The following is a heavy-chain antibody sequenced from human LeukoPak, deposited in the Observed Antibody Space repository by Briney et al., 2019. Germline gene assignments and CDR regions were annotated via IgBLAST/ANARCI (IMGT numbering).Heavy chain of an antibody. J-gene: IGHJ4*02. CDR2: IIPIFGIA. V-gene: IGHV1-69*04. CDR3: ARDWNDEKGKLGHYFDY. Sequence: SVKVSCKASGGTFSSYAISWVRQAPGQELEWMGRIIPIFGIANYAQKFQGRVTITADKSTSTAYMELSSLRSEDTAVYYCARDWNDEKGKLGHYFDYWGQGTLVTVSS. CDR1: GGTFSSYA. D-gene: IGHD1-1*01.